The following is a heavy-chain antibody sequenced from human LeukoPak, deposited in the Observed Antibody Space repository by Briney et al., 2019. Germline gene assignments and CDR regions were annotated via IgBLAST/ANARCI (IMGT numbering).Heavy chain of an antibody. J-gene: IGHJ3*02. CDR1: GFTVSINY. V-gene: IGHV3-53*01. D-gene: IGHD1-14*01. Sequence: GGSLRLSCAPSGFTVSINYMRWVRQAPGRGLEWVSVIYSGGSTYYADSVKGRFPISRDNPKNTLYLQMNSLRAEDTAVYYCARHGKRRNPQGAFDIWGQGTMVTVSS. CDR3: ARHGKRRNPQGAFDI. CDR2: IYSGGST.